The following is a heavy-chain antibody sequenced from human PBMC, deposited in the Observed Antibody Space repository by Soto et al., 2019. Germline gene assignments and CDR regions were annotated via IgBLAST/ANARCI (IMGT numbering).Heavy chain of an antibody. D-gene: IGHD3-9*01. J-gene: IGHJ3*02. Sequence: PGGSLRLSCAASGFTFSSYSMNWVRQAPGKGLEWVSSISSSSSYIYYADSVKGRFTISRDNAKNSLYLQMNSLRAEDTAVYYCARDQGYAILTGYFGFIDIWGQGTMVTVSS. V-gene: IGHV3-21*01. CDR1: GFTFSSYS. CDR3: ARDQGYAILTGYFGFIDI. CDR2: ISSSSSYI.